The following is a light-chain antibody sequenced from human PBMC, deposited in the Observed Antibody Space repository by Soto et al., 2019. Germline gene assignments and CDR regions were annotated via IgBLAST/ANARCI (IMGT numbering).Light chain of an antibody. V-gene: IGKV1-39*01. J-gene: IGKJ4*01. CDR2: AAS. CDR3: QQNYNTPRLT. Sequence: DIQMTQSPSSLSASIGDRVTITCRASQSIRNYLNWYQQTPGKAPKLLIYAASSLQRGVPSRFSGSGSGTDFTLTISSLQPEDFATYYCQQNYNTPRLTFGGGTKVEVK. CDR1: QSIRNY.